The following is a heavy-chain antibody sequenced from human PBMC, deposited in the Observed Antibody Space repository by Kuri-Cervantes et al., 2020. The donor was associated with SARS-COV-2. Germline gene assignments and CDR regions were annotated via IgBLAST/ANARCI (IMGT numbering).Heavy chain of an antibody. D-gene: IGHD1-1*01. J-gene: IGHJ6*03. CDR2: IYPGDSDT. Sequence: KVSCKGSGYSFSIYWIGWVRQMPGKGLEWMGIIYPGDSDTRYSPSFQGQVTISADKSISTAYLQWSSLKASDTAMYYCARGTGTWGYFMDVWGKGTTVTVSS. V-gene: IGHV5-51*01. CDR1: GYSFSIYW. CDR3: ARGTGTWGYFMDV.